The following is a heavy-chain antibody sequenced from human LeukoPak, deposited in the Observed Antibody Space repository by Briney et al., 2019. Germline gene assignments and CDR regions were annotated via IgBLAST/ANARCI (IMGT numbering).Heavy chain of an antibody. CDR2: VSYSGTT. CDR1: GGSISSYY. D-gene: IGHD1-26*01. J-gene: IGHJ5*02. V-gene: IGHV4-59*01. CDR3: ATSRTMGATDWFDP. Sequence: SETLSLTCTVSGGSISSYYWSWIRQPPGKGLEWIGYVSYSGTTNYNPSLKSRVTISLDTSKNQFSLKLSSVTAADTAVYYCATSRTMGATDWFDPWSQGTLVIVSS.